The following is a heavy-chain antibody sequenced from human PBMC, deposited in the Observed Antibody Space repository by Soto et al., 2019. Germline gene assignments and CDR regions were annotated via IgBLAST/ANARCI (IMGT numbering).Heavy chain of an antibody. CDR2: IYHSGST. CDR3: ARVSGSYYYGMDV. Sequence: QVQLQESGPGLVKPSGTLSLTCAVSGGSISSSNWWSWVRQPPGKGLEWIGEIYHSGSTNYNPSLKRRFTISVAKSKNQFSLKLSSVTAADTAVYYCARVSGSYYYGMDVWGQGTTVTVSS. J-gene: IGHJ6*02. D-gene: IGHD2-15*01. V-gene: IGHV4-4*02. CDR1: GGSISSSNW.